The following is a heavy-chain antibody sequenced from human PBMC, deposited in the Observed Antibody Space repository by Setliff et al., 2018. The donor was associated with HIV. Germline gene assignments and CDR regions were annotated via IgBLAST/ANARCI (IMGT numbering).Heavy chain of an antibody. Sequence: SETLSLTCTVSGGSISSGSYYWSWIRQPAGKGLEWIGRIYTIGSTNYNPSLKSRVTISVDTSKNQFSLKLSSVTAADTAVYYCARGDYGDYADWFDPGGQGTRVTGSS. J-gene: IGHJ5*02. CDR2: IYTIGST. CDR3: ARGDYGDYADWFDP. D-gene: IGHD4-17*01. V-gene: IGHV4-61*02. CDR1: GGSISSGSYY.